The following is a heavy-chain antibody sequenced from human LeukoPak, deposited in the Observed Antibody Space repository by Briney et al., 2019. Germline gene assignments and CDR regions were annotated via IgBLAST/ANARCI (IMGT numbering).Heavy chain of an antibody. D-gene: IGHD3-10*01. J-gene: IGHJ5*02. CDR1: GGSISIYD. Sequence: PSETLSLTCTASGGSISIYDRSWIRQPAGKGLEWIGRIYTSGSTNYNPSLKSRVTMSVDTSKNQFSLKLSSVTAADTAVYYCARAYYYCSGSVNWFDPWGQGTLVSVSS. CDR2: IYTSGST. CDR3: ARAYYYCSGSVNWFDP. V-gene: IGHV4-4*07.